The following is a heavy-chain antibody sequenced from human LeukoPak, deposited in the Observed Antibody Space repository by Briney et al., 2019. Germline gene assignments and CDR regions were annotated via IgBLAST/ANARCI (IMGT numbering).Heavy chain of an antibody. V-gene: IGHV3-9*01. CDR2: ISWNSGSI. D-gene: IGHD3-10*01. CDR1: GFTFDDYA. CDR3: AKSMSSGSYYYYFDY. Sequence: PGRSLRLSCAASGFTFDDYAMHWVRQAPRKGLEWVSGISWNSGSIGYADSVKGRFTISRDNAKNSLYLQMNSLGAEDTALYYCAKSMSSGSYYYYFDYWGQGTLVTVSS. J-gene: IGHJ4*02.